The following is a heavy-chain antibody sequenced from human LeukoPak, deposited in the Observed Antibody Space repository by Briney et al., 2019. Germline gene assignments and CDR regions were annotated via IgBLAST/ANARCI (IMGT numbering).Heavy chain of an antibody. CDR2: ISSSSSYI. CDR3: ARAGVGATRYYYYYMDV. D-gene: IGHD1-26*01. CDR1: GFTFSSYS. J-gene: IGHJ6*03. V-gene: IGHV3-21*01. Sequence: GGPLRLSCAASGFTFSSYSMNWVRQAPGKGLEWVSSISSSSSYIYYADSVKGRFTISRDNAKNSLYLQMNSLRAEDTAVYYCARAGVGATRYYYYYMDVWGKGTTVTISS.